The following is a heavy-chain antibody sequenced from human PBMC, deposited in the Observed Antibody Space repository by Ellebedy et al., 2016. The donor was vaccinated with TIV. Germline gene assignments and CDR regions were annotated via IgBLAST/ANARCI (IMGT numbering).Heavy chain of an antibody. J-gene: IGHJ4*02. Sequence: GESLKISCAASGFTFSSYAMSWVRQAPGKGLEWVSAISGSGGSTYYADSVKGRFTISRDNSKNTLYLQMNSLRAEDTAVYYCAKDTGLVGLFGWGQGTLGTVSS. CDR2: ISGSGGST. V-gene: IGHV3-23*01. CDR1: GFTFSSYA. CDR3: AKDTGLVGLFG. D-gene: IGHD3-10*02.